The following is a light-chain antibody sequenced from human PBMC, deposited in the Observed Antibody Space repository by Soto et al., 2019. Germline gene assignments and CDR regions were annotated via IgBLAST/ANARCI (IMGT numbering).Light chain of an antibody. CDR3: QQYGRARYT. CDR1: QSVSSSY. J-gene: IGKJ2*01. V-gene: IGKV3-20*01. Sequence: EIVLTQSPGTLSLSPGERATLSCRASQSVSSSYLAWYQQKPGQAPRLLIYGASSRATGIPDRFSGSGYGTDFTLTISRLEPEYFAVYYCQQYGRARYTLGQGTQLEIK. CDR2: GAS.